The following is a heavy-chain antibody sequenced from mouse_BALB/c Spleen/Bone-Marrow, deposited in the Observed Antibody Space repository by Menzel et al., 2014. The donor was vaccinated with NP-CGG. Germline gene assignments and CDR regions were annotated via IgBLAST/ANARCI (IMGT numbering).Heavy chain of an antibody. J-gene: IGHJ2*01. CDR3: ARRGYDGHH. V-gene: IGHV1-9*01. Sequence: QVQLKESGAELMKPGASVKVSCKATGYTFSSYWIEWVKQRPGHGLEWIGEILPGSGSTNYNEKFKGKATFTADTSSNTAYMQLSSLTSEDSAVYYCARRGYDGHHWGQGTTLTVSS. D-gene: IGHD2-3*01. CDR1: GYTFSSYW. CDR2: ILPGSGST.